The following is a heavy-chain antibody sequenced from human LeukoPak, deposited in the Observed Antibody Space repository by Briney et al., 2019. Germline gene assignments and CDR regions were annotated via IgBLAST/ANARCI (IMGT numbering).Heavy chain of an antibody. J-gene: IGHJ1*01. Sequence: PGGSLRLSCAASGFTFSSYSMNWVRQAPGKGLEWVSLIYSGGSTYYADSVKGRFTISRDNSKNTLYLQMNSLRAEDTALYYCARGGIGYYDSSGYDEYFQHWGQGTLVTVSS. CDR1: GFTFSSYS. V-gene: IGHV3-66*01. D-gene: IGHD3-22*01. CDR2: IYSGGST. CDR3: ARGGIGYYDSSGYDEYFQH.